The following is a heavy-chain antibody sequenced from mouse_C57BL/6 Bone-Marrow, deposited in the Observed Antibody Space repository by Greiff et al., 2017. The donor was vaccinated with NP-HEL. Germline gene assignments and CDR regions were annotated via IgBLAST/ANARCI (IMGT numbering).Heavy chain of an antibody. CDR2: IYPRSGNT. J-gene: IGHJ3*01. Sequence: VQLQQSGAELARPGASVKLSCKASGYTFTSYGISWVKQRTGQGLEWIGEIYPRSGNTYYNEKFKGKATLTADKSSSPAYMELRSLTSEDSAVYFCARTLLPAWFAYWGQGTLVTVSA. CDR1: GYTFTSYG. V-gene: IGHV1-81*01. CDR3: ARTLLPAWFAY.